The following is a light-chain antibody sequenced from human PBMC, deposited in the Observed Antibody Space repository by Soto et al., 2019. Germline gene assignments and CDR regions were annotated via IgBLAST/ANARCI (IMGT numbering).Light chain of an antibody. CDR3: QHSYSTPPT. Sequence: DIQMTQSPCSLSASVGDRVTITCRASQSISSYLNWYQQKPGKAPKLLIYAASSLQSGVPSRFSGSGSGTDFTLTISSLQPEDFATYYCQHSYSTPPTFGGGTKVDIK. CDR2: AAS. V-gene: IGKV1-39*01. J-gene: IGKJ4*01. CDR1: QSISSY.